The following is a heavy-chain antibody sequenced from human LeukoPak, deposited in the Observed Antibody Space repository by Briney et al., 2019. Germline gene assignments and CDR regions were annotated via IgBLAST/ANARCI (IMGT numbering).Heavy chain of an antibody. CDR3: AKAGIAVPATPEY. V-gene: IGHV3-23*01. CDR1: GFTFSSYA. CDR2: ISSSGGTT. J-gene: IGHJ4*02. Sequence: GGSLRLSCAASGFTFSSYAMTWVRQAPGKGLEWVSVISSSGGTTYYSDSVKGRFIISRDNSRNTLYLQMNSLRAEDTAVYYCAKAGIAVPATPEYCGQGTQVTVSS. D-gene: IGHD6-19*01.